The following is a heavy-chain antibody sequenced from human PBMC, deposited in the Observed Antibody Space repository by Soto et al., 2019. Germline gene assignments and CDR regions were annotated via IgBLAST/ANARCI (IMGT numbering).Heavy chain of an antibody. CDR2: ISGSGGST. Sequence: PGGSLRLSCAASGFTFSSYAMSWVRQAPGKGLEWVSAISGSGGSTYYADSVKGRFTISRDNSKNTLYLQMNSLRAEDTAVYYCAKPSYYDYIWGSYRYTGQFMGVWGKGTTVTVSS. V-gene: IGHV3-23*01. CDR1: GFTFSSYA. D-gene: IGHD3-16*02. J-gene: IGHJ6*03. CDR3: AKPSYYDYIWGSYRYTGQFMGV.